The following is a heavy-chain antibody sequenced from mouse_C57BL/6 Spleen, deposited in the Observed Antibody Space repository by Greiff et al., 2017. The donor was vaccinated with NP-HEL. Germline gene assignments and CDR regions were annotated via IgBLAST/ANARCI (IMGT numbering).Heavy chain of an antibody. V-gene: IGHV5-4*03. CDR3: ARGETPFDY. Sequence: EVMLVESGGGLVKPGGSLKLSCAASGFTFSSYAMSWVRQTPEKRLEWVATISDGGSYTYYPDNVKGRFTISRDNAKNNLYLQMSHLKSEDTAMYYCARGETPFDYWGQGTTLTVSS. CDR1: GFTFSSYA. J-gene: IGHJ2*01. CDR2: ISDGGSYT.